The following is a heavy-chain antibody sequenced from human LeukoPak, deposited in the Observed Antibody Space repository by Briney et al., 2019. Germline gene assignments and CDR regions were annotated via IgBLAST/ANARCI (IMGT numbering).Heavy chain of an antibody. J-gene: IGHJ4*02. Sequence: ASVKVSCKASGYTFTGYYMHWVRQAPGQGLEWMGWINPNSGGTNYAQKFQGRVTMTRDTSISTAYMELSRLRSDDTAVYYCARTYYYDSSGSSFDYWGQGTLVTVSS. CDR1: GYTFTGYY. D-gene: IGHD3-22*01. V-gene: IGHV1-2*02. CDR2: INPNSGGT. CDR3: ARTYYYDSSGSSFDY.